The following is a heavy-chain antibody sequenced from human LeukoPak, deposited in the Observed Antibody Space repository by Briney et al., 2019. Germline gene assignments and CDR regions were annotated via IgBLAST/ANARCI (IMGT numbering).Heavy chain of an antibody. CDR2: ISSSSSYI. Sequence: GGSLRLSCAASGFTFSSYSMNWVRQAPGKGLEWVSSISSSSSYIYYADSVKGRFTISRDNAKNSLYLQMNSLRAEDTAVYYCARDPNTYDFWSGYGDYYHYMDVWGKGTTVTVSS. D-gene: IGHD3-3*01. CDR3: ARDPNTYDFWSGYGDYYHYMDV. CDR1: GFTFSSYS. J-gene: IGHJ6*03. V-gene: IGHV3-21*01.